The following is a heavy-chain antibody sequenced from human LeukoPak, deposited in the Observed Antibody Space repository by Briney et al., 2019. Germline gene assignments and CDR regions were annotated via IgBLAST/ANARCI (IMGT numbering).Heavy chain of an antibody. CDR3: ARQLGYCSSTSCYADKVDY. CDR1: GGSFSGYY. CDR2: IYYSGST. D-gene: IGHD2-2*01. J-gene: IGHJ4*02. V-gene: IGHV4-34*01. Sequence: SETLSLTCAVYGGSFSGYYWSWIRQPPGKGLEWIGIIYYSGSTYYNPSLKSRVTISVDTSKNQFSLKLSSVTAADTAVYYCARQLGYCSSTSCYADKVDYWGQGTLVTVSS.